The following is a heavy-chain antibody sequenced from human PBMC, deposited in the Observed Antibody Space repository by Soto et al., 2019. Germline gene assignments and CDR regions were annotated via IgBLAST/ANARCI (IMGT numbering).Heavy chain of an antibody. CDR2: IYYSGDT. J-gene: IGHJ4*02. CDR1: GGSIGSDHYY. Sequence: QLQLQQSGPGLVKPSETLSLTCTVSGGSIGSDHYYWGWIRQSPGKWLEWIASIYYSGDTYFNPSLRSRVSISVDTSKNQFSLNVNYITAADTAIYFCASHRIVVVVSPSPSDFDSWAQGTLVTVSS. V-gene: IGHV4-39*01. CDR3: ASHRIVVVVSPSPSDFDS. D-gene: IGHD2-15*01.